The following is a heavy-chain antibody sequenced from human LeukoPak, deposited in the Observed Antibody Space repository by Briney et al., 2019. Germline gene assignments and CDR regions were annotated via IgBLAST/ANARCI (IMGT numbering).Heavy chain of an antibody. CDR2: MHYSGST. D-gene: IGHD6-19*01. Sequence: SQTLSLTCTVSGGSISSSEYYWSWIRQPPGEGLEWIGYMHYSGSTYYNPPLKSRVTISVDTSKKQISLKLSSVTAEDTAVYHCAREGAGTSFDSWGQGTLVIVSS. CDR1: GGSISSSEYY. J-gene: IGHJ4*02. V-gene: IGHV4-30-4*01. CDR3: AREGAGTSFDS.